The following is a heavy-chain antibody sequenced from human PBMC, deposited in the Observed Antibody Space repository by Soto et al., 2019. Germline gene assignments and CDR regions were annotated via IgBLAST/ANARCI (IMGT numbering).Heavy chain of an antibody. D-gene: IGHD3-16*02. CDR3: AREGYYDYVWGSYRYTAPDSFDY. V-gene: IGHV1-18*01. Sequence: ASVKVSCKASGYTFTSYGISWVRQAPGQGLEWMGWISAYNGNTNYAQKLQGRVTMTTDTSTSTAYMELRSLRSDDTAVYYCAREGYYDYVWGSYRYTAPDSFDYWGQGTLVTVSS. CDR1: GYTFTSYG. CDR2: ISAYNGNT. J-gene: IGHJ4*02.